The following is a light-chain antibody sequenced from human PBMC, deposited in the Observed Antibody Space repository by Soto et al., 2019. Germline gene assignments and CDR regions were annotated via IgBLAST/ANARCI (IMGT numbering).Light chain of an antibody. Sequence: DIQMTQSPSAVSASVGDRVTITCRASQDISRFLACFQQNPGKVPKRLVYLATSLQSGAPSRFSGSGSGTEFSFTISSRQPEDFATYYCLQHYAYPWTFGQGTKLDIK. V-gene: IGKV1-17*03. CDR2: LAT. CDR3: LQHYAYPWT. J-gene: IGKJ1*01. CDR1: QDISRF.